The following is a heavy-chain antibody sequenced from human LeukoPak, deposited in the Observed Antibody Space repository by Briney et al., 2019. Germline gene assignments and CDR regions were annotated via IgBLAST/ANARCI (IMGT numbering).Heavy chain of an antibody. CDR1: GFTFSNAW. V-gene: IGHV3-15*01. CDR2: IKSKTDGGTT. CDR3: TTECSTSCYADYYYYMDV. Sequence: GGSLRLSCAASGFTFSNAWMSWVRQAPGKGLEWVGRIKSKTDGGTTDYAAPVKGRFTISRDDSKNTLYLQMNSLKTEDTAVYYCTTECSTSCYADYYYYMDVWGKGTTVTVSS. D-gene: IGHD2-2*01. J-gene: IGHJ6*03.